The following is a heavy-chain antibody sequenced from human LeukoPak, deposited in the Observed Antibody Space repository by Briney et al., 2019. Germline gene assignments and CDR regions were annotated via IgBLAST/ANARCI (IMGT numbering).Heavy chain of an antibody. V-gene: IGHV3-30-3*01. CDR3: AGGGGIAARPGVDY. CDR1: GFTFSSYA. Sequence: GRSLRLSCAASGFTFSSYAMHWVRQAPGKGLEWVAVISYDGSNKYYADSVKGRFTISRDNSKNTLYLQMNSLRAEDTAVYYCAGGGGIAARPGVDYWGQGTLVTVSS. CDR2: ISYDGSNK. D-gene: IGHD6-6*01. J-gene: IGHJ4*02.